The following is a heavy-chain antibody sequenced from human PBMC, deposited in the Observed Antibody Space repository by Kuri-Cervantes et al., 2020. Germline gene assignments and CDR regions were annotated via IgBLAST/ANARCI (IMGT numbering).Heavy chain of an antibody. V-gene: IGHV3-30*03. Sequence: LKISCAGSGFTFTSYGMHWVRQAPGKGPQWLAVISYDGNEKYYADSVKGRFTISRDNSKNTLYLQMNSLRAEDTAVYYCAREPLIPTPPLDLWGRGTLVTVSS. J-gene: IGHJ2*01. CDR3: AREPLIPTPPLDL. CDR1: GFTFTSYG. D-gene: IGHD2-2*01. CDR2: ISYDGNEK.